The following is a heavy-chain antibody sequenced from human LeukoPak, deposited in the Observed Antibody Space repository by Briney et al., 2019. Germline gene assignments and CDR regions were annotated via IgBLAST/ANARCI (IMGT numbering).Heavy chain of an antibody. V-gene: IGHV3-43D*03. CDR3: AKTRDYTGFDPSFDH. CDR1: GFTFKDHA. D-gene: IGHD5-12*01. Sequence: GGSLRLSCAASGFTFKDHAMHWVRQAPGKGLEWVSLISWDGSAIYYADSVKGRFTISRDNSKNSLFLQLNSLRAEDTALYYCAKTRDYTGFDPSFDHWGQGTLVTVSS. J-gene: IGHJ4*02. CDR2: ISWDGSAI.